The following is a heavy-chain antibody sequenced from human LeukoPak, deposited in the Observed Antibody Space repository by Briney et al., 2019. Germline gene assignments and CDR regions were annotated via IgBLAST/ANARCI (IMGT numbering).Heavy chain of an antibody. D-gene: IGHD3-10*01. CDR3: ARRRLWFGDNGMDV. Sequence: SETLSLTRAVYGGSFSGYYWSWIRQPPGKGLEWIGEINHSGSTNYNPSLKSRVTISVDTSKNQFSLKLSSVTAADTAVYYCARRRLWFGDNGMDVWGQGTTVTVSS. CDR1: GGSFSGYY. CDR2: INHSGST. V-gene: IGHV4-34*01. J-gene: IGHJ6*02.